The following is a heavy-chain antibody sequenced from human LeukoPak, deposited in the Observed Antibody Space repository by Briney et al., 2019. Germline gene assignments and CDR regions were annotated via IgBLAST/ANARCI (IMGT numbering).Heavy chain of an antibody. V-gene: IGHV4-61*01. Sequence: SETLSLTSAVSVGSVSSGSYYWSWIRQPPGKGLGWIGYIYYSGSPNYNTSLKSRVTISVDTSKNQLSLKLSSVTAADTGVYYCARLVTMVRGVGWLRYFDYWGRGTLVTVSS. J-gene: IGHJ4*02. D-gene: IGHD3-10*01. CDR1: VGSVSSGSYY. CDR3: ARLVTMVRGVGWLRYFDY. CDR2: IYYSGSP.